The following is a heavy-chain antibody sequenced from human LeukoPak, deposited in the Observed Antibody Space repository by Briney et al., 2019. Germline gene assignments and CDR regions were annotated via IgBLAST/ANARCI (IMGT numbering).Heavy chain of an antibody. V-gene: IGHV3-30*18. D-gene: IGHD6-19*01. CDR2: ISYDGSNK. Sequence: GGSLRLSCAASGFTFSSYGMHWVRQAPGKGLEWVAVISYDGSNKYYADSVKGRFTISRDNSKNTLYLQMNSLRAEDTAVYYCAKNQALSSGWYDYWGQGTLVTVSS. CDR1: GFTFSSYG. CDR3: AKNQALSSGWYDY. J-gene: IGHJ4*02.